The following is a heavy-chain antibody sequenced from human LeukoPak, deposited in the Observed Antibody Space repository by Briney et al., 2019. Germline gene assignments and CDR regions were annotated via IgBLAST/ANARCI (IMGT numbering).Heavy chain of an antibody. CDR2: IVVGSGNT. V-gene: IGHV1-58*02. Sequence: SVKVSCKASGFTFTSSAMQWVRQARGQRLEWIGWIVVGSGNTNYAQKFQERVTITRDMSTSTAYMELSSLRSEDTAVYYCEASQYGYDSGGYYDYWGQGPLVTVAA. J-gene: IGHJ4*02. CDR1: GFTFTSSA. D-gene: IGHD3-22*01. CDR3: EASQYGYDSGGYYDY.